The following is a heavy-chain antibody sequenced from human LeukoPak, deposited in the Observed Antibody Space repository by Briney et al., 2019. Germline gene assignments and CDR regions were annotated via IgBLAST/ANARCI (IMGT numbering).Heavy chain of an antibody. J-gene: IGHJ4*02. CDR1: GFTFSSYA. V-gene: IGHV3-30-3*01. CDR3: ARDGVGILEWSHPYYFDY. Sequence: GGSLRLSCAASGFTFSSYAMHWVRQAPGKGLEWVAVISYDGSNKYYADSVKGRFTISRDNAKNSLYLQMNSLRAEDTAVYYCARDGVGILEWSHPYYFDYWGQGTLVTVSS. D-gene: IGHD3-3*01. CDR2: ISYDGSNK.